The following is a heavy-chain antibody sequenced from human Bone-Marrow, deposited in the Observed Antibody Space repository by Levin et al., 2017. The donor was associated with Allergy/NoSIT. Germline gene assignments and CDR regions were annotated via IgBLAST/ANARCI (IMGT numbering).Heavy chain of an antibody. J-gene: IGHJ4*02. Sequence: SETLSLTCAVYGGSFSGYYWSWIRQPPGKGLEWIGEINHSGSTNYNPSLKSRVTISVDTSKNQFSLKLSSVTAADTAVYYCARANSGSFDYWGRGPLVTVSS. D-gene: IGHD3-22*01. CDR1: GGSFSGYY. CDR3: ARANSGSFDY. V-gene: IGHV4-34*01. CDR2: INHSGST.